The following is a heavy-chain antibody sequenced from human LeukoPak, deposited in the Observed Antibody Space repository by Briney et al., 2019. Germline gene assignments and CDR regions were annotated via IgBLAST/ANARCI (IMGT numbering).Heavy chain of an antibody. Sequence: GGSLRLSCAASGFTFSSYDMHWVRQATGKSLEWVSGIGGDGDTYYPDSLKGRFTISRDNSKNTLYLQMNSLRAEDTAVYYCAKGVKGGWYYFDYWGQGTLVTVSS. CDR1: GFTFSSYD. J-gene: IGHJ4*02. D-gene: IGHD6-19*01. CDR3: AKGVKGGWYYFDY. CDR2: IGGDGDT. V-gene: IGHV3-13*01.